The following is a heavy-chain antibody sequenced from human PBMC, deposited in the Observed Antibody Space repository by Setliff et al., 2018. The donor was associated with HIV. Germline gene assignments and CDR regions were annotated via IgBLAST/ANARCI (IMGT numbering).Heavy chain of an antibody. CDR2: IYTSGST. D-gene: IGHD2-15*01. J-gene: IGHJ3*02. CDR1: GGAISSYY. Sequence: SETLSLTCTVPGGAISSYYWSWIRQPAGKGLALIGRIYTSGSTNYNPSLQRRVTISVDTSRNQFSLNLSSVTAADTAVYCCARFPLLHKNAFDIWGQGTMVTVSS. CDR3: ARFPLLHKNAFDI. V-gene: IGHV4-4*07.